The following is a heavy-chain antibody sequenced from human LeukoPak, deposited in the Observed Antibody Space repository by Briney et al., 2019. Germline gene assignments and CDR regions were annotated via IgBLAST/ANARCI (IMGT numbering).Heavy chain of an antibody. J-gene: IGHJ4*02. D-gene: IGHD3-22*01. CDR3: ATGIVIYDSSGYYFY. Sequence: PGGSLRLSCAASGFTFSSYAMSWVRQAPGKGLEWVSAISGSGGSTYYADSVKGRFTISRANSKNTLYLQMNSLRAEDTAVYYCATGIVIYDSSGYYFYWGQGTLVTVSS. V-gene: IGHV3-23*01. CDR1: GFTFSSYA. CDR2: ISGSGGST.